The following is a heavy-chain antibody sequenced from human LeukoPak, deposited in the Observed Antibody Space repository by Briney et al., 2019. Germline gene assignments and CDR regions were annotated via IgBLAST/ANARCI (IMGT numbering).Heavy chain of an antibody. V-gene: IGHV4-59*01. CDR2: IYYSGST. CDR1: GGSIKNYY. CDR3: ARDVPRGTGYMDV. Sequence: SETLSLTCTVSGGSIKNYYWTWIRQPPGKGLEWIGYIYYSGSTSSNPSLKSRVTISVDTSKNQLSLRLKYVTAADTAVYYCARDVPRGTGYMDVWGKGTTVTVSS. J-gene: IGHJ6*03. D-gene: IGHD3-10*01.